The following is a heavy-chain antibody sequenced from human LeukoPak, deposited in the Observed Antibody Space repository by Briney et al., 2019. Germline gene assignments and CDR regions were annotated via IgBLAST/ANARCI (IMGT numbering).Heavy chain of an antibody. J-gene: IGHJ5*02. D-gene: IGHD1-26*01. CDR2: ISESGGST. Sequence: PGGSLRLSCAASGFTFSSYAMSWVRQAPGKGLEWVSGISESGGSTHHADSVKGWFTVSRDNSKNTLYLQMNSLRVEDTAVYYCVKDGSMFDPWGQGTLVTVAS. CDR3: VKDGSMFDP. CDR1: GFTFSSYA. V-gene: IGHV3-23*01.